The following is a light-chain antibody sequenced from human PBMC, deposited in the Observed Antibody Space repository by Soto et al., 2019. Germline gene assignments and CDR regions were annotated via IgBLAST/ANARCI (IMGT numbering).Light chain of an antibody. J-gene: IGLJ1*01. CDR2: EVN. Sequence: QSALTQPASVSGSPGQSITISCTGTSSDVGSFNLVSWYQQHPGKAPKLMIYEVNKRPSGVSNRFSGSKSVSAASLTISGLQAEDEADYYCCSYAGGSAYVFGIGTKVTVL. CDR3: CSYAGGSAYV. V-gene: IGLV2-23*02. CDR1: SSDVGSFNL.